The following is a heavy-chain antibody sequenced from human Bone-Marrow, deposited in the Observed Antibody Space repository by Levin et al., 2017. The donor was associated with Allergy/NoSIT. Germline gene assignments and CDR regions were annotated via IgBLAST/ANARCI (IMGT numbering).Heavy chain of an antibody. CDR1: GDSISSNNYY. V-gene: IGHV4-39*01. D-gene: IGHD3-10*01. CDR2: IYYGGST. CDR3: AVMGKWFGKQIPFDY. J-gene: IGHJ4*02. Sequence: SQTLSLTCTVSGDSISSNNYYWGWIRQPPGKGLEWIATIYYGGSTYYNPSLQSRVTISVDTSKNQFSLKLSSVTAADTAVYFCAVMGKWFGKQIPFDYWGQGTLVTVSS.